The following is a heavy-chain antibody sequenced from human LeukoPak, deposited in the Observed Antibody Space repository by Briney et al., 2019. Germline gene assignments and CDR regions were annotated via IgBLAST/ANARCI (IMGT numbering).Heavy chain of an antibody. V-gene: IGHV3-74*01. CDR2: INSDGSST. D-gene: IGHD3-22*01. Sequence: GGSLRLSCAASGFTFSSYSMSWVRQAPGKGLEWVSRINSDGSSTSYADSVKGRFTISRDNAKNTLYLQMNSLRAEDTAVYYCARDEYYDSSGYYDYWGQGTLVTVSS. J-gene: IGHJ4*02. CDR3: ARDEYYDSSGYYDY. CDR1: GFTFSSYS.